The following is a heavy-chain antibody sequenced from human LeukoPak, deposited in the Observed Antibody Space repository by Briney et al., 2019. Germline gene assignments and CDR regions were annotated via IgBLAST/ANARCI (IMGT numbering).Heavy chain of an antibody. Sequence: SETLFLTCTVSGGSISSSSYYWGWVRQPPGKGLEWIASIYYNGVTYYNPSLTSRVTISVDTSKNQFSLKLSSVTAADTAVYYCATTPFEAWFDPWGQGTLVTVSS. D-gene: IGHD3-9*01. CDR3: ATTPFEAWFDP. J-gene: IGHJ5*02. CDR2: IYYNGVT. V-gene: IGHV4-39*07. CDR1: GGSISSSSYY.